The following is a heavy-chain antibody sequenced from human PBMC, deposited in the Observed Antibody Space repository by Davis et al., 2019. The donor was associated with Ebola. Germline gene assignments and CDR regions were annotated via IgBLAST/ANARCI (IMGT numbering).Heavy chain of an antibody. CDR1: GYTLTELS. CDR2: FDPEDGET. V-gene: IGHV1-24*01. D-gene: IGHD3-22*01. J-gene: IGHJ5*02. CDR3: ARAITMIVVEHWFDP. Sequence: ASVKVSCKVSGYTLTELSMHWVRQAPGKGLEWMGGFDPEDGETIYAQKLQGRVTMTTDTSTSTAYMELRSLRSDDTAVYYCARAITMIVVEHWFDPWGQGTLVTVSS.